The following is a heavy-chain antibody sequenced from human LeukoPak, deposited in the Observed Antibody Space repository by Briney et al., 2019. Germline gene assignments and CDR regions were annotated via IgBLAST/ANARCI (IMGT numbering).Heavy chain of an antibody. CDR1: GGSISSGGYY. D-gene: IGHD3-22*01. CDR3: ARGRFYYDSSGYSEAGQH. V-gene: IGHV4-30-2*01. J-gene: IGHJ1*01. CDR2: IYHSGST. Sequence: PSETLSLTCTVSGGSISSGGYYWSWIRQPPGKGLEWIGYIYHSGSTYYNPSLKSRVTISVDRSKNQFSLKLSSVTAADTAVYYCARGRFYYDSSGYSEAGQHWGQGTLVTVSS.